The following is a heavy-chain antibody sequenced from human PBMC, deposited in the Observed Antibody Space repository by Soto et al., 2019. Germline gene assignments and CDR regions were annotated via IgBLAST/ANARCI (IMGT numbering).Heavy chain of an antibody. CDR2: INPNSGDT. Sequence: QVQLVQSGAEVKKPGASVKVSCKASGDTFTGYYMHWVRQAPGQGLEWMGWINPNSGDTNYAQKFRGWVTMTRDTSISTAYMELSRLRSDDTAVYFCAREMVRGLIIPPVVLDVWGQGTTVTVSS. J-gene: IGHJ6*02. V-gene: IGHV1-2*04. D-gene: IGHD3-10*01. CDR3: AREMVRGLIIPPVVLDV. CDR1: GDTFTGYY.